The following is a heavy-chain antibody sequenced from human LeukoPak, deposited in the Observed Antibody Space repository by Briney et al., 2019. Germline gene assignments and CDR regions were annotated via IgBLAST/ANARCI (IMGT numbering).Heavy chain of an antibody. CDR2: IKSKTDGGTT. D-gene: IGHD2-15*01. Sequence: GGSLRLSSAASGFTCSNAWRSWVRQAPGKGLEWVGRIKSKTDGGTTDYAAPVKVRVTISRDDSKNTLYLQMNSLKTEDTAVYYCTTDRAEDCSGGSCYSDWGQGTLVTVSS. CDR3: TTDRAEDCSGGSCYSD. V-gene: IGHV3-15*01. CDR1: GFTCSNAW. J-gene: IGHJ4*02.